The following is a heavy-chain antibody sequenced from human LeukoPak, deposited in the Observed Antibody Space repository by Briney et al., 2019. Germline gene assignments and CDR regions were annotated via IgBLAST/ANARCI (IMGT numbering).Heavy chain of an antibody. CDR3: ARVVYYGSGTTNWFDP. D-gene: IGHD3-10*01. Sequence: ASVKVSCKASGYTFTSYDINWVRQAPGQGLEWMGWISAYNGNTNYAQKLQGRVTMTTDTSTSTAYMELRSLRSDDTAVYYCARVVYYGSGTTNWFDPWGQGTLVTVSS. CDR1: GYTFTSYD. J-gene: IGHJ5*02. CDR2: ISAYNGNT. V-gene: IGHV1-18*01.